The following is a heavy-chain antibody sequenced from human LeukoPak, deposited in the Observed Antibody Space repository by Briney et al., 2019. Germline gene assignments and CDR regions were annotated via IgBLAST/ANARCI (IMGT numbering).Heavy chain of an antibody. J-gene: IGHJ4*02. CDR1: GGSISSYY. Sequence: SETLPLTCTVSGGSISSYYWSWIRQPAGKGLEWIGRIYTSGSTNYNPSLKSRVTISVDTSKNQFSLKLSSVTAADTAVYYCASDSSGYYLFDYWGQGTLVTVSS. D-gene: IGHD3-22*01. V-gene: IGHV4-4*07. CDR3: ASDSSGYYLFDY. CDR2: IYTSGST.